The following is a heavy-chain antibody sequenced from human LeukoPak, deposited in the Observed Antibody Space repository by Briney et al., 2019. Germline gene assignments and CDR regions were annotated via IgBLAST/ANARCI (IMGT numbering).Heavy chain of an antibody. V-gene: IGHV4-61*02. CDR3: ASLRKRGGAFDI. CDR2: IYTSGST. CDR1: GGSISSGSYY. Sequence: PSETLSLTCTVSGGSISSGSYYWSWIRQPAGKGLEWIGRIYTSGSTNYNPSLKSRVTISVDTSKNQFSLKLRSVTAADTAVYFCASLRKRGGAFDIWGQGTMVTVSS. J-gene: IGHJ3*02.